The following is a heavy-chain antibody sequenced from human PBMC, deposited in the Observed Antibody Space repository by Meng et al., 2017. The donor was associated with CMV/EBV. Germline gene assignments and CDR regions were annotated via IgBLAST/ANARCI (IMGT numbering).Heavy chain of an antibody. Sequence: SETLSLTCTVSGGSVSSGSYYWSWIRQPPGKGLEWIGYIYYSGSTNYNPSLKRRVTISVDTSKNQFSLKLSSVTAADTAVYYCARGAAARLGYYYYGMDVWGQGTTVTVSS. D-gene: IGHD6-6*01. CDR3: ARGAAARLGYYYYGMDV. CDR2: IYYSGST. CDR1: GGSVSSGSYY. J-gene: IGHJ6*02. V-gene: IGHV4-61*01.